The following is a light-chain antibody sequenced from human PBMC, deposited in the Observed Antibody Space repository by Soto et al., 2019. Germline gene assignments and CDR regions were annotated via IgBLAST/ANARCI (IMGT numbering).Light chain of an antibody. CDR2: DAS. CDR3: QHYNSYLGT. V-gene: IGKV1-5*01. J-gene: IGKJ2*01. CDR1: QSIGRL. Sequence: DIHLTQSPSTLSASAGDRVTITCRASQSIGRLLAWYQQRPGKAPQLLILDASTLESGLPPRFSGSGSGTEFTLTITSLQPEDFATYYCQHYNSYLGTFGQGTKLEIK.